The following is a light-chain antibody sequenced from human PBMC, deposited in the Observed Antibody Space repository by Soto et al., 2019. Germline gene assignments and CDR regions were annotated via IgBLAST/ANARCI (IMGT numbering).Light chain of an antibody. CDR1: SSNIGSNY. CDR2: RNN. Sequence: QSVLTQPPSASGTPGQRVTISCSGSSSNIGSNYVYWYQQFPGTAPKLLIYRNNQRPSGVPDRFSGSKSGTSASLAISGLRSTDEADYYCAAWDGSLSGVVFGGGTKLTVL. J-gene: IGLJ2*01. V-gene: IGLV1-47*01. CDR3: AAWDGSLSGVV.